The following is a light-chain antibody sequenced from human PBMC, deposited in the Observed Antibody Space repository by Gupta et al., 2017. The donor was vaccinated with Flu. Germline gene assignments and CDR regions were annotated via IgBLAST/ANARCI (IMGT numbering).Light chain of an antibody. J-gene: IGKJ4*01. CDR1: QSISSY. Sequence: SSLSASVGDRVTITCRASQSISSYLNWYQQKPLKAPKLLIYAASSWQSGVPSRFSGSGCGTDFTLTISSRQPEDFAAYYCQQNDSNLFLTFGGGTKVEIK. CDR3: QQNDSNLFLT. V-gene: IGKV1-39*01. CDR2: AAS.